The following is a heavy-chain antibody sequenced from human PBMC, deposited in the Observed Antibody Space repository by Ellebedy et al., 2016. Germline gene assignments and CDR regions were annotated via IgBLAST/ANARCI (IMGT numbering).Heavy chain of an antibody. CDR1: GFTFSDYY. V-gene: IGHV3-11*03. J-gene: IGHJ4*02. D-gene: IGHD3-16*02. CDR2: ISSRSTYT. CDR3: TRNRYIYGDLSDY. Sequence: GESLKISXAASGFTFSDYYMSWIRQAPGKGLEWVSYISSRSTYTNYADSVKGRFTISRDNAKKSLYLQMNSLRAEGTAIYYCTRNRYIYGDLSDYWGQGTLVTVSS.